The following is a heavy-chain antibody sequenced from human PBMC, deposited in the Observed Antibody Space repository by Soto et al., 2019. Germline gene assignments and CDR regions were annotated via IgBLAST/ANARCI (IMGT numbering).Heavy chain of an antibody. CDR2: IYYSGST. J-gene: IGHJ6*03. Sequence: QVQLQESGPGLVKPSQTLSLTCTVSGGSISSGGYYWSWIRQHPGKGLEWIGYIYYSGSTYYNPSLKSRVTISVDTSKNQFSLKLSSVTAADTAVYYCAREESRCALPCMLQSRYYYYMDVWGKGTTVTVSS. CDR1: GGSISSGGYY. CDR3: AREESRCALPCMLQSRYYYYMDV. V-gene: IGHV4-31*03. D-gene: IGHD2-8*01.